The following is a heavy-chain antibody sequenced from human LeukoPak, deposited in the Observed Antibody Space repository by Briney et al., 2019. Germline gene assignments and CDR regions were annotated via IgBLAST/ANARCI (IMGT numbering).Heavy chain of an antibody. V-gene: IGHV4-59*08. D-gene: IGHD3-10*01. CDR2: IYYSGST. CDR1: VGSISSYY. J-gene: IGHJ5*02. CDR3: ARNVLLWFGTTHNWFDP. Sequence: SETLSLTCTVSVGSISSYYWCWIRQPPGKGLEWIGYIYYSGSTNYNPSLKSRVTISVDTSKNQFSLKLSSVTAADTAVYYCARNVLLWFGTTHNWFDPWGQGTLVTVSS.